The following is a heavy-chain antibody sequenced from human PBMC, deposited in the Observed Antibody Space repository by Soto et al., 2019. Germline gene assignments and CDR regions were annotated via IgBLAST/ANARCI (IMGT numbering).Heavy chain of an antibody. J-gene: IGHJ3*01. CDR2: IYYSGST. CDR1: GGSISSYY. Sequence: SETLSLTCTVSGGSISSYYWSWIRQPPGKGLEWIGYIYYSGSTNYNPSLKSRVTISVDTSKNQFSLKLSSVTAADTAVYYCAREATVTTSEHAGAFDVWGQGTMVTVSS. V-gene: IGHV4-59*01. CDR3: AREATVTTSEHAGAFDV. D-gene: IGHD4-17*01.